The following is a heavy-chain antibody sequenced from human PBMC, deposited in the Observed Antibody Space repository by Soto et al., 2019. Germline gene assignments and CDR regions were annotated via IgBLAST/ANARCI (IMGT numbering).Heavy chain of an antibody. CDR3: SKDPQQLIVYFDY. Sequence: GGSLRLSCAASEFTFSNYAMSWVRQAPGKGLEWVASSSDNGGTTYYADSVEGRFTISRDKSKNTLYLQMYSLRAEDTAVYYGSKDPQQLIVYFDYWGKGTQVTVAS. D-gene: IGHD6-13*01. J-gene: IGHJ4*02. CDR2: SSDNGGTT. V-gene: IGHV3-23*01. CDR1: EFTFSNYA.